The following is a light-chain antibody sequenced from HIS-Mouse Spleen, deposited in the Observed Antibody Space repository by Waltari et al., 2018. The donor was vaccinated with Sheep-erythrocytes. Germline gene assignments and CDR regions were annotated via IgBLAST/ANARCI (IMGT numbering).Light chain of an antibody. CDR1: SRDVGGYNY. CDR2: DVR. CDR3: SSYTSSSTWV. Sequence: QSALTQPASVSGSPGQSITISCTGTSRDVGGYNYVSGYQQHPGKAPKLMIYDVRNRPSGVSNRFSGSKSGNTASLTISGLQAEDEADYYCSSYTSSSTWVFGGGTKLTVL. V-gene: IGLV2-14*03. J-gene: IGLJ3*02.